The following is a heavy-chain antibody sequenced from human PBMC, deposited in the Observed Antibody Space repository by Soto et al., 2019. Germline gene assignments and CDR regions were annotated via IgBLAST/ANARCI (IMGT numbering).Heavy chain of an antibody. CDR2: IHPDDSDS. CDR3: ARLSGYSSGYYYGIDV. D-gene: IGHD5-12*01. Sequence: PGESLKISCNGSGDSFSNKWIGWVRQMPGKGLEWMGIIHPDDSDSRYTPSFQGQVTISADRSISTTYLQWATLKASDTATYYCARLSGYSSGYYYGIDVWGQGTTVTVSS. CDR1: GDSFSNKW. V-gene: IGHV5-51*01. J-gene: IGHJ6*02.